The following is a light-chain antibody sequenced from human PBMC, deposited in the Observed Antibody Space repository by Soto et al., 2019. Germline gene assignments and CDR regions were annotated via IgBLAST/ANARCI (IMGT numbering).Light chain of an antibody. V-gene: IGKV1-39*01. CDR2: ATS. J-gene: IGKJ1*01. Sequence: DTQMTQSPSSLSASVGDRISITCRASQTVSTYLNWYQQKAGQAPTLLISATSTLQSGVPSRFSGSGSGTEFTLTITSLQPEDFATYYCQRTYTTPRTFGQGTKVAFK. CDR3: QRTYTTPRT. CDR1: QTVSTY.